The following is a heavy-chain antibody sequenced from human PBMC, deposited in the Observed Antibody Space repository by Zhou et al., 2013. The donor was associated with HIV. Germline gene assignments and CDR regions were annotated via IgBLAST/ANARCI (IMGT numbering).Heavy chain of an antibody. Sequence: QVQLVQSGPEVKKPGSSVKVSCKASGGTFSSSAINWVRQAPGQGLEWMGGIIPIFGTANYAQKFQGRVTITTDESTSTAYMELSSLRSEDTAVYYCAREVEGVVVPAAIRGYNWFDPWGQGTLVTVSS. CDR3: AREVEGVVVPAAIRGYNWFDP. CDR1: GGTFSSSA. V-gene: IGHV1-69*05. CDR2: IIPIFGTA. J-gene: IGHJ5*02. D-gene: IGHD2-2*02.